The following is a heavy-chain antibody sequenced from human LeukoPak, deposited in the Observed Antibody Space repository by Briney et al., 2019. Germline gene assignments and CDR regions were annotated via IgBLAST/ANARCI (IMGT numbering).Heavy chain of an antibody. D-gene: IGHD5-18*01. CDR1: GGSISGYY. J-gene: IGHJ4*02. Sequence: SETLSLTCTVSGGSISGYYWSWIRQPPGKGLEWIGYVYYSGSTYYNPSLKSRVTISVDTSKNQFSLKLSSVTAADTAVYYCASESTYRYNYWGQGTLVTVSS. V-gene: IGHV4-59*12. CDR3: ASESTYRYNY. CDR2: VYYSGST.